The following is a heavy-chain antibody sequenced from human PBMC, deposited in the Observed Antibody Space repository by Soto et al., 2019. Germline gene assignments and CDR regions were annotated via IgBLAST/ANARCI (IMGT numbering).Heavy chain of an antibody. CDR3: ARRWSGTDY. D-gene: IGHD3-10*01. J-gene: IGHJ4*02. CDR2: VHHSGTT. Sequence: QVHLQESGPGLVKPSETLSLNCTVSGGSISVFYWNWIRQSPGKGLAWIGYVHHSGTTSYNPSLGSRVTISLDTSKNQFSLRLTSVTAADTAVYYCARRWSGTDYWGQGILVTVSS. CDR1: GGSISVFY. V-gene: IGHV4-59*01.